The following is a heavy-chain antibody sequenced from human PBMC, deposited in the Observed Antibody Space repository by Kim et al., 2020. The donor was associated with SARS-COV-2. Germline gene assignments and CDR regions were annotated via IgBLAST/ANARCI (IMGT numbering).Heavy chain of an antibody. D-gene: IGHD1-26*01. CDR3: TTDVGPTPIFDY. CDR1: GFTCSSYA. V-gene: IGHV3-23*01. Sequence: GGSLRLSCTASGFTCSSYAMAWVRQVPGKGLEWVSTISSASINTHYADSVQGRFTISRDDFKNTLFLQINSLRPEETAVYYCTTDVGPTPIFDYWGQGT. CDR2: ISSASINT. J-gene: IGHJ4*02.